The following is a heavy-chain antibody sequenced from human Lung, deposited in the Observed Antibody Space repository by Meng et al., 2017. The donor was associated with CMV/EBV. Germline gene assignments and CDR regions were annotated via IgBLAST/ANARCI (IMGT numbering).Heavy chain of an antibody. CDR3: ATQESRDGHNPY. CDR1: GGSISSSYW. V-gene: IGHV4-4*02. D-gene: IGHD5-24*01. CDR2: MYHSGTT. Sequence: QLKESGPGLVKPSGTQSLDCVVSGGSISSSYWWTWVRQSPGKGLEWIGEMYHSGTTNYNPSLKSRVTISMGKSNNQLSLKLNSVTAADTAVYYCATQESRDGHNPYWGQGTLVTVSS. J-gene: IGHJ4*02.